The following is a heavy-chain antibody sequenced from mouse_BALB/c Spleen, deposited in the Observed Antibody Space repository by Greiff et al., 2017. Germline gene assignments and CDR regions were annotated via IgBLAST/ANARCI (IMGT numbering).Heavy chain of an antibody. CDR3: IRPLTTTVVAEDAMED. CDR2: IRSKANNHAT. Sequence: DVKLQESGGGLVQPGGSMKLSCAASGFTFSDAWMDWVRQSPEKGLEWVAEIRSKANNHATYYAESVKGRFTISRDDSKSSVYLQMNSLRAEDTGIYYCIRPLTTTVVAEDAMEDRGQGTSVTVSS. V-gene: IGHV6-6*01. CDR1: GFTFSDAW. D-gene: IGHD1-1*01. J-gene: IGHJ4*01.